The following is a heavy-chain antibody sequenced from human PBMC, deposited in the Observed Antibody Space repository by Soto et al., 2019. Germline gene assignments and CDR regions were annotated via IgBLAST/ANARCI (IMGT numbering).Heavy chain of an antibody. CDR2: IIPIFGTA. CDR3: ARVGCSGGSCYFDY. J-gene: IGHJ4*02. Sequence: QVQLVQSGAEVKKPGSSVKVSCKASGGTFSSYAISWVRQAPGQGLEWMGGIIPIFGTANYAQKFQGRVTITADESTSTAYMELSGLRSEDTAVYYCARVGCSGGSCYFDYWGQGTLVTVSS. CDR1: GGTFSSYA. V-gene: IGHV1-69*12. D-gene: IGHD2-15*01.